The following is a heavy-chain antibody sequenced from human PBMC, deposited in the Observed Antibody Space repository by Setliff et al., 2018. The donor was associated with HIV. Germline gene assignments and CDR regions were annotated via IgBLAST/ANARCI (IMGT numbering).Heavy chain of an antibody. CDR2: INPNSGGT. CDR3: ARSIVPVASGYYYFEY. D-gene: IGHD3-3*01. V-gene: IGHV1-2*04. CDR1: GYTFTSYG. J-gene: IGHJ4*02. Sequence: ASVKVSCKASGYTFTSYGISWVRQAPGQGLEWMGWINPNSGGTNYAQKFQGWVTMTRDTSISTAYMELSRLRSDDTAVYYCARSIVPVASGYYYFEYWGQGTLVTVSS.